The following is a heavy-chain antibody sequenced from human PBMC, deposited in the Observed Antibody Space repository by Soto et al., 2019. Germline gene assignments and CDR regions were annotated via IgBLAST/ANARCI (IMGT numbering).Heavy chain of an antibody. CDR1: DNSLSTYY. CDR2: IYASGST. V-gene: IGHV4-4*07. D-gene: IGHD2-21*01. J-gene: IGHJ5*02. Sequence: SETLSLPCNVSDNSLSTYYWSWIRQSAGKGLEWIGRIYASGSTNYNPSLKGRVSMSVDTSKKQFSPKMMSVTAADTAMYYCARSAIPRGGWFRPWGQGVLVTVSS. CDR3: ARSAIPRGGWFRP.